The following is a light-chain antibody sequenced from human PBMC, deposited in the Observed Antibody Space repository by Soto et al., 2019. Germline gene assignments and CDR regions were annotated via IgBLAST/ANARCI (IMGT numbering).Light chain of an antibody. Sequence: QVSKHPSSLSASVGDSLVITCRASQSISNYLDWYQQKPGKAPKLLTYAASSWQSGVPSRFSGSGSGTDFTLTISSLQPEDFATYYCQQCNTSPQTFGGGTKVDIK. V-gene: IGKV1-39*01. CDR2: AAS. CDR1: QSISNY. CDR3: QQCNTSPQT. J-gene: IGKJ4*02.